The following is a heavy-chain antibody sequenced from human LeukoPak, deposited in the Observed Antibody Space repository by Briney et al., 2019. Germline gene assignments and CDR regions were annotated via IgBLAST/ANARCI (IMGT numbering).Heavy chain of an antibody. Sequence: PGGSLRLSCAASGFAFSSYGMHWVRQAPGKGLEWVAVISYDGSNKYYADSVKGRFTISRDNSKNTLYLQMNSLRAEDTAVYYCAKGGERTGYSGGPNWFAPWGQGTLVTVSS. CDR3: AKGGERTGYSGGPNWFAP. CDR1: GFAFSSYG. J-gene: IGHJ5*02. CDR2: ISYDGSNK. D-gene: IGHD6-19*01. V-gene: IGHV3-30*18.